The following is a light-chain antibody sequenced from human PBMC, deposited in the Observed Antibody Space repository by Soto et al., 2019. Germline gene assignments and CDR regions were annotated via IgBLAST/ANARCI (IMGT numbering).Light chain of an antibody. V-gene: IGKV1-39*01. CDR3: QQSYSTPLIT. J-gene: IGKJ5*01. CDR1: QSISSY. CDR2: AAS. Sequence: DIQMTQSPSSLSASVGDRVTITCRASQSISSYLNWYQQKPGKAPKLLIYAASSLQSGVPSRFSGSGSVTDFTFTISSLQPEDFATYYCQQSYSTPLITFGQGTRLEMK.